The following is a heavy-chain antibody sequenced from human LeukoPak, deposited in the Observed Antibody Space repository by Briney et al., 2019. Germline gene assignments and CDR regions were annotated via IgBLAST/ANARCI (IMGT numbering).Heavy chain of an antibody. D-gene: IGHD6-13*01. Sequence: GGSLRLSCAASGFTFSSYWLSWVRQAPGKGLEWVANIKQDGSEKYYVDSVKGRFTISRDNAKNSLYLQMNSLRAEDTAVYYCAGTGSSWSYNWFDPWGQGTLVTVSS. J-gene: IGHJ5*02. CDR3: AGTGSSWSYNWFDP. CDR2: IKQDGSEK. V-gene: IGHV3-7*01. CDR1: GFTFSSYW.